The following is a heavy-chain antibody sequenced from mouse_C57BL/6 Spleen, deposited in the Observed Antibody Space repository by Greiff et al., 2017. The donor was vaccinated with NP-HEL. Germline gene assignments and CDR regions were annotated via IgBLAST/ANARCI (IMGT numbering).Heavy chain of an antibody. CDR1: GYAFSSYW. J-gene: IGHJ2*01. V-gene: IGHV1-80*01. Sequence: QVQLQQSGAELVKPGASVKISCKASGYAFSSYWMNWVKQRPGKGLEWIGQIYPGDGDTNYNGKFKGKATLTSDKSSSTAYIQLSSLTSEDSAVYFCERVLGRDYYFDYWGQGTTLTVSS. D-gene: IGHD4-1*01. CDR3: ERVLGRDYYFDY. CDR2: IYPGDGDT.